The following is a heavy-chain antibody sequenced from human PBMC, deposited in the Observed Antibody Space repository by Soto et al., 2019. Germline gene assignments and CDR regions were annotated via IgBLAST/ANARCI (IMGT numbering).Heavy chain of an antibody. Sequence: QVQLVESGGGVVQPGRSLRLSCAASGFTFSSYGMHWVRQAPGKGLEWVAVISYDGSNKYYADSVKGRFTISRGNSKNTLYLQMNSLRAEDTAGYYCAKDHVWHYYDSSGYPAHYYYYGMDVWGQGTTVTVSS. CDR2: ISYDGSNK. CDR3: AKDHVWHYYDSSGYPAHYYYYGMDV. J-gene: IGHJ6*02. V-gene: IGHV3-30*18. CDR1: GFTFSSYG. D-gene: IGHD3-22*01.